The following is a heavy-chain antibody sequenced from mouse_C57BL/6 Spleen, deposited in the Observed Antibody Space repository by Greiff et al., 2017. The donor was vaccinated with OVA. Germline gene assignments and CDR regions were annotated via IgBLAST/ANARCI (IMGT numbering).Heavy chain of an antibody. CDR2: IYPGDGDT. V-gene: IGHV1-82*01. D-gene: IGHD1-1*01. Sequence: VQLQQSGPELVKPGASVKISCKASGYAFSSSWMNWVKQRPGKGLEWIGRIYPGDGDTNYNGKFKGKATLTADKSSSTASMQLSSLTSEDSAVYFCARETTVVAKDYWGQGTTLTVSS. J-gene: IGHJ2*01. CDR1: GYAFSSSW. CDR3: ARETTVVAKDY.